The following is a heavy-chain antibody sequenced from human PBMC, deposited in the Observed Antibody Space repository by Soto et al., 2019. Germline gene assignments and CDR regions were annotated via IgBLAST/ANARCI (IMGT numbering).Heavy chain of an antibody. V-gene: IGHV1-69*02. CDR2: IIPILGIA. J-gene: IGHJ4*02. CDR1: GGTFSSYT. CDR3: ASYPPRSGGYLPSGYYFYY. Sequence: GASVKVSCKASGGTFSSYTISWVRQAPGQGLEWMGRIIPILGIANYAQKFQGRVTITADKSTSTAYMELSSLRSEDTAVYYCASYPPRSGGYLPSGYYFYYWGQGTLVPVSS. D-gene: IGHD6-19*01.